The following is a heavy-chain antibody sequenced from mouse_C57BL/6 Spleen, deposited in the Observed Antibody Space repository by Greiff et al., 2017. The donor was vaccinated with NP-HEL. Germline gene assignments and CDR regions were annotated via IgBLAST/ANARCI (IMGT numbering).Heavy chain of an antibody. V-gene: IGHV1-42*01. CDR2: LNPSTGGT. CDR1: GYSFTGYY. CDR3: ARYGDYYGSYWYCDV. D-gene: IGHD1-1*01. Sequence: VQLQQSGPELVKPGASVKISCKASGYSFTGYYMNWVKQSPEKRLAWIGELNPSTGGTTYNQKFKDKATLTVDKSSSPASMQLKILTSKDSAVYYCARYGDYYGSYWYCDVWGTGTTVTVSS. J-gene: IGHJ1*03.